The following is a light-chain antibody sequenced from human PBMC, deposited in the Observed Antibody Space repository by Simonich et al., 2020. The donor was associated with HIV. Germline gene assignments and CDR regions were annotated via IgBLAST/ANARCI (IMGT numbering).Light chain of an antibody. V-gene: IGKV4-1*01. Sequence: DIVMTQSPDSLAVSLGERATITCMSSQSVFYRYNKKKYLAWYKQQPGQPPKLLFYWSSTRESGVPDRFSGSGSGTDFTLTISSLQAEDVAIYYCQQYYSTRTFGQGTKVEIK. CDR2: WSS. CDR3: QQYYSTRT. J-gene: IGKJ1*01. CDR1: QSVFYRYNKKKY.